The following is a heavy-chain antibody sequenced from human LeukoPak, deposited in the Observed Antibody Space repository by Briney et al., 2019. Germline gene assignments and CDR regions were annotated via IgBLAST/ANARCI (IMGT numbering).Heavy chain of an antibody. Sequence: GGSLRLSCAASGFSFNNAWMSWVRQAPGKGLEWVGRIKNKGDGGTTDYAAPMEGRFTISRDDSKTTVFLQMNSLKSEDTAVYYCTTLGLIGVDYWGQGTLVTVSS. CDR2: IKNKGDGGTT. V-gene: IGHV3-15*01. J-gene: IGHJ4*02. D-gene: IGHD3-10*01. CDR3: TTLGLIGVDY. CDR1: GFSFNNAW.